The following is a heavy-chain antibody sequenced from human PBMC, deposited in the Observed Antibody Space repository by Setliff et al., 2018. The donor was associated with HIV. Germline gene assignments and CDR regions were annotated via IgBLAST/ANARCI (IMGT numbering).Heavy chain of an antibody. V-gene: IGHV4-38-2*02. CDR3: AREGGYCGSIPCFGFGY. Sequence: SETLSLTCDVSDYSISSAHNWAWIRQAPGRGLEWIGSLHHSGNTHYKPSLKSRVSIFLDTSKKQLSLKLRSVTAADTAVYYCAREGGYCGSIPCFGFGYWGQGTLVTAPQ. CDR2: LHHSGNT. J-gene: IGHJ4*01. CDR1: DYSISSAHN. D-gene: IGHD2-2*01.